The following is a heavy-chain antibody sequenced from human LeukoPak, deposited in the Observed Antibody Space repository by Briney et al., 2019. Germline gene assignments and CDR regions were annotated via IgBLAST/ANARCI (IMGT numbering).Heavy chain of an antibody. J-gene: IGHJ4*02. Sequence: ASVKVSCKASGYTFTSYDINWVRQATGQGLEWMGWMNPNSGNTGYAQKFQGRVTMTRNTSISTAYMELSSLRSEDTAVYYCATGELRRGLLDYWGQGTLVTVSS. CDR1: GYTFTSYD. CDR3: ATGELRRGLLDY. CDR2: MNPNSGNT. D-gene: IGHD1-26*01. V-gene: IGHV1-8*01.